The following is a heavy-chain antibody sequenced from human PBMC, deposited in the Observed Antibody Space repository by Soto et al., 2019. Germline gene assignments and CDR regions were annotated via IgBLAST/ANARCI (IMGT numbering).Heavy chain of an antibody. CDR3: ARAQATIVVVGR. CDR2: IYYSGST. CDR1: GGSISSSNW. V-gene: IGHV4-39*01. D-gene: IGHD2-15*01. J-gene: IGHJ4*02. Sequence: PSETLSLTCAVSGGSISSSNWWSWVRQSPGKGLEWIGSIYYSGSTYYNPSLKSRVTISVDTSKNQFSLKLSSVTAADTAVYYCARAQATIVVVGRWGQGTLVTVSS.